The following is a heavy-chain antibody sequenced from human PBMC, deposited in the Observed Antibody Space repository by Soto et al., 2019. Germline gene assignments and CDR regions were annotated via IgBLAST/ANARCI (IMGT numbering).Heavy chain of an antibody. D-gene: IGHD3-10*01. CDR1: GGSFPGYY. J-gene: IGHJ6*02. CDR3: ARATMVRGVIHNYYYYYGMDV. Sequence: SETLSFTCAVYGGSFPGYYWSWIPPPPGKGRERIAEINHSETTNYNPSNKSRDTKSVDTSTNQFSLQLTTMTAADTAVYYCARATMVRGVIHNYYYYYGMDVWGQGTTVT. V-gene: IGHV4-34*01. CDR2: INHSETT.